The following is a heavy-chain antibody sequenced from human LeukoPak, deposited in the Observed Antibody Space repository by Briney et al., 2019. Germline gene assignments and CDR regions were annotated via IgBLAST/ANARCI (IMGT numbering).Heavy chain of an antibody. D-gene: IGHD6-13*01. CDR1: GGTFISYA. CDR3: ARDGVLSYYYYIDV. CDR2: IIPIFGRA. J-gene: IGHJ6*03. Sequence: SSVKVSCKASGGTFISYAMSWVRQAPGQGSEWMGRIIPIFGRANYAQKLQGRVTITRDKSTRTDYMEVRSLRSEDTAVYYCARDGVLSYYYYIDVWGKGTTVTVSS. V-gene: IGHV1-69*04.